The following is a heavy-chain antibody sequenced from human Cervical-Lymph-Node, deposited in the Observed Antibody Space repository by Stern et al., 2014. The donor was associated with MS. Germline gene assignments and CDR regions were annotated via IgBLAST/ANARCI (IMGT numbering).Heavy chain of an antibody. CDR2: IIPIIGTA. V-gene: IGHV1-69*01. CDR3: AIYQRHYGSGHYAFDI. CDR1: GGTFSSYA. J-gene: IGHJ3*02. D-gene: IGHD3-10*01. Sequence: QMQLVQSGGEVKKPGSSVKVSCKACGGTFSSYALSWVRQASGQGLEWMGGIIPIIGTANYAHKFHDRVTITADDSIKTAYMEVSSLRSEDTTLYYCAIYQRHYGSGHYAFDIWGQGTMVTVSS.